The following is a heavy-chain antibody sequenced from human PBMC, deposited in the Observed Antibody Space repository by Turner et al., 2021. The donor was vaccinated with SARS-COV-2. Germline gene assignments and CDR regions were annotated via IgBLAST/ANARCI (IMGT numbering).Heavy chain of an antibody. J-gene: IGHJ4*02. CDR3: AKEVQSSGSRTYDY. V-gene: IGHV3-74*01. D-gene: IGHD6-19*01. Sequence: EVQLVESGGGLVQPGGSLTLSCVVSGLTFNSYWMHWVRQVPGKGLVWVSRINTDGSTTTFADSVKGRFTISRDNAKNTLYLQMNSLRVEDTGVYYCAKEVQSSGSRTYDYWGQGTLVTVSS. CDR2: INTDGSTT. CDR1: GLTFNSYW.